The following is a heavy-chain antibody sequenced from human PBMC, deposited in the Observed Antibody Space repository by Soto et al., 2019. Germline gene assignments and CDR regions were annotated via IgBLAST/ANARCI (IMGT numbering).Heavy chain of an antibody. CDR2: IYWDDDK. CDR1: GFSLSTSGVG. V-gene: IGHV2-5*02. CDR3: AHRREGDYGDGNWYFDL. J-gene: IGHJ2*01. Sequence: SGPTLVNPTQTLTLTCTFSGFSLSTSGVGVGWIRQPPGKALEWLALIYWDDDKRYSPSLKSRLTITKDTSKNQVVLTMTNMDPVDTATYYCAHRREGDYGDGNWYFDLWGRGTLVTVSS. D-gene: IGHD4-17*01.